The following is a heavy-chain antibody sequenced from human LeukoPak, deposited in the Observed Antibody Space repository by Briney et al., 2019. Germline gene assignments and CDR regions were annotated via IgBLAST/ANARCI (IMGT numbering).Heavy chain of an antibody. Sequence: GGSLRLSCAASGFTFSSYSMNWVRQAPGKGLEWVSSISSSSYIYYADSVKGRFTISRDNAKNSLYLQMNSLRAEDTAVYYCARDLSGVTGYTYGRGIDYWGQGTLVTVSS. CDR1: GFTFSSYS. CDR3: ARDLSGVTGYTYGRGIDY. J-gene: IGHJ4*02. CDR2: ISSSSYI. V-gene: IGHV3-21*01. D-gene: IGHD5-18*01.